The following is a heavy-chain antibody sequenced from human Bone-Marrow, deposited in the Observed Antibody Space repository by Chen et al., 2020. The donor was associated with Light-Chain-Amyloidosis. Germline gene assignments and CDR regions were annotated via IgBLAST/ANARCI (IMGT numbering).Heavy chain of an antibody. CDR2: IYPDDSDA. V-gene: IGHV5-51*01. Sequence: EVHLEQSGPEVKKPGESLKISCKGSGYTFPNYWIGWVRQMPGKGLEWMGVIYPDDSDARYSPSVVGQVTISADKSITTAYLQWRSLKASDTAMYYCARRRDGYNFDYWGQGTLVTVSS. J-gene: IGHJ4*02. CDR3: ARRRDGYNFDY. CDR1: GYTFPNYW. D-gene: IGHD5-12*01.